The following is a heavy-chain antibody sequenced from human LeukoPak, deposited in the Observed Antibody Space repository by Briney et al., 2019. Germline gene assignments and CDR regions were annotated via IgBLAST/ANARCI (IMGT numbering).Heavy chain of an antibody. CDR2: ISGSGGST. D-gene: IGHD2-8*01. J-gene: IGHJ6*02. CDR1: GFTFISYA. Sequence: GGSLRLSCAASGFTFISYAMSWVRQAPGKGLEWVSVISGSGGSTHYADSAKGRFTISRDNSKNTLYLQMSSLRADDTAVYYCARYCIKGVCSPYYNMDVWGQGTTVTVSS. V-gene: IGHV3-23*01. CDR3: ARYCIKGVCSPYYNMDV.